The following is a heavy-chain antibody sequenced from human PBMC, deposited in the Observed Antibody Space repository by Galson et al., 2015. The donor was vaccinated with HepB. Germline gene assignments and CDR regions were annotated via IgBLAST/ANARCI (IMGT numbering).Heavy chain of an antibody. CDR1: GGTFSTYA. Sequence: SVKVSCKASGGTFSTYAVSWVRQAPGQGLEWMGGIIPIFGTPNYAQKFQGRVTITADESTNTAYMELSSLRSEDTAVYYCAREEEASVAANSPRYYYGMDVWGQGTTVTVSS. CDR2: IIPIFGTP. V-gene: IGHV1-69*13. CDR3: AREEEASVAANSPRYYYGMDV. J-gene: IGHJ6*02. D-gene: IGHD6-19*01.